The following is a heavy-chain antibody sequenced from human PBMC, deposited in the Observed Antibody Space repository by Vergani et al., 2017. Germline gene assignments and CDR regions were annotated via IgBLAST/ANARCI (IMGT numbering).Heavy chain of an antibody. D-gene: IGHD1-26*01. CDR3: ARQGEWELLPGYNWFDP. CDR1: GGSISSSSYY. V-gene: IGHV4-39*01. J-gene: IGHJ5*02. CDR2: IYYSGST. Sequence: QLQLQESGPGLVKPSETLSLTCTISGGSISSSSYYWGWIRQPPGKGLEWIGSIYYSGSTYYNPSLKSRVTISVDTSKNQLSLKLSSVTAADTAVYYCARQGEWELLPGYNWFDPWGQGTLVTVSS.